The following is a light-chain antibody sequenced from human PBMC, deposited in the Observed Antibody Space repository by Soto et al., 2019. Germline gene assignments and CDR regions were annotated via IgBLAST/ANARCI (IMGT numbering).Light chain of an antibody. J-gene: IGLJ1*01. Sequence: QSVLTQPASVSGSPGQSITISCTGTSSDVGGYNYVSWYQQHPGKAPKLMIYDVSNRPSGVSNRFSGSKSGNTASLTISGLQAEDEADYYCNSYTSSGTYVFGTGTRSPS. CDR1: SSDVGGYNY. CDR3: NSYTSSGTYV. CDR2: DVS. V-gene: IGLV2-14*01.